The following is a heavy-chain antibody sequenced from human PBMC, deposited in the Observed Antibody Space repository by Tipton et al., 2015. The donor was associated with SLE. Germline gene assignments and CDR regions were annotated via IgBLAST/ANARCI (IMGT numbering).Heavy chain of an antibody. Sequence: TLSLTCTVSGGSISSSSYYWSWIRQPPGKGLEWIGYIYYSGSTNYNPSLKSRVTISVDTSKNQFSLKLSSVTAADTAVYYCARHRSSIVGATVDYWGQGTLVTVSS. CDR1: GGSISSSSYY. J-gene: IGHJ4*02. CDR2: IYYSGST. V-gene: IGHV4-61*05. D-gene: IGHD1-26*01. CDR3: ARHRSSIVGATVDY.